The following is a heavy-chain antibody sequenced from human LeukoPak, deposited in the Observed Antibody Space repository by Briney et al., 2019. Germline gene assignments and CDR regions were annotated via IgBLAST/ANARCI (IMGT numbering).Heavy chain of an antibody. D-gene: IGHD1-1*01. CDR3: ARDLRNWDGGAYFDY. CDR2: ISSSSSYI. J-gene: IGHJ4*02. V-gene: IGHV3-21*01. CDR1: GFTFSYYG. Sequence: GGSLRLSCAASGFTFSYYGMHWVRQAPGKGLEWVSSISSSSSYIYYTDSVKGRFTISRDNAKNSLSLQMNSLRAEDTAVYYCARDLRNWDGGAYFDYWGQGTLVTVSS.